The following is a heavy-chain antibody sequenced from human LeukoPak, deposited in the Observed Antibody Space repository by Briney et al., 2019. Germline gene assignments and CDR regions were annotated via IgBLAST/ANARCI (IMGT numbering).Heavy chain of an antibody. D-gene: IGHD6-19*01. CDR3: ARDLRESVAVFGY. CDR2: ISSSSSYI. V-gene: IGHV3-21*01. Sequence: GGSLRLSCAASGFTFSSYSMNWVRQAPGEGLEWVSSISSSSSYIYYADSVKGRFTISRDNAKNSLYLQMNSLRAEDTAVYYCARDLRESVAVFGYWGQGTLVTVSS. J-gene: IGHJ4*02. CDR1: GFTFSSYS.